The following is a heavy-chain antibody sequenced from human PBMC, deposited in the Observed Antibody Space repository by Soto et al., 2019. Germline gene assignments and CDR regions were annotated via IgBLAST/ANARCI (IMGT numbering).Heavy chain of an antibody. V-gene: IGHV3-33*01. CDR1: GFTFSSFA. Sequence: QVPLVESGGGVVQPGRSLRLSCAASGFTFSSFAMHWVRQAPGKGLEWVALIWYDGSNKYYADSVKGRFTISRDNFNNALYMKMYSLRVEEMAVYYCARDSSGWYGGADYWGQGTLVTVSS. D-gene: IGHD6-19*01. J-gene: IGHJ4*02. CDR2: IWYDGSNK. CDR3: ARDSSGWYGGADY.